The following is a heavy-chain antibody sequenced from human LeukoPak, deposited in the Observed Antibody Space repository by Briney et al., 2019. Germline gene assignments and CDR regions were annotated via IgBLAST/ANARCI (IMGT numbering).Heavy chain of an antibody. J-gene: IGHJ4*02. CDR1: GFTLSSYW. V-gene: IGHV3-74*01. CDR3: ARGYYYDSTGYYGNVDY. Sequence: GGSLRPSCVASGFTLSSYWMHWVRQAPGKGLVWVSRMNSDGSSTSYADSVKGRFTISRDNAKNTLNLQMNSLRAEDTAVYYGARGYYYDSTGYYGNVDYWGQGTLVTVSS. D-gene: IGHD3-22*01. CDR2: MNSDGSST.